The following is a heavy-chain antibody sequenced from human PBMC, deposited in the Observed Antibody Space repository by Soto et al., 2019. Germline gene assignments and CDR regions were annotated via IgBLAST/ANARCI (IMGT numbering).Heavy chain of an antibody. D-gene: IGHD3-10*01. V-gene: IGHV4-59*01. J-gene: IGHJ4*02. CDR2: VCDSGST. Sequence: SETLSLTCTDSGASISSFCWGWIRQPPGEGLEWIAYVCDSGSTNHNPSLKSRVTMSLDTSKKQFSLKLDSVTAADTAVYYCARDFLGSLDYWGQGILVTVSS. CDR1: GASISSFC. CDR3: ARDFLGSLDY.